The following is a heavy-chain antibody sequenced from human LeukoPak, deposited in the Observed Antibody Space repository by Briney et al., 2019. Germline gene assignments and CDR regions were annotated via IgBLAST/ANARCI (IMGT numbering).Heavy chain of an antibody. CDR3: AKDVMWPTDAFDI. Sequence: GGSLRLSCAASGFTFSSYAMSWVRQAPGKGLEWVSAISGSGSSTYYADSVKGRFTISRDNSKNTLYLQMNSLRAKGTAVYYCAKDVMWPTDAFDIWGQGTMVTVSS. CDR2: ISGSGSST. D-gene: IGHD2-21*01. J-gene: IGHJ3*02. CDR1: GFTFSSYA. V-gene: IGHV3-23*01.